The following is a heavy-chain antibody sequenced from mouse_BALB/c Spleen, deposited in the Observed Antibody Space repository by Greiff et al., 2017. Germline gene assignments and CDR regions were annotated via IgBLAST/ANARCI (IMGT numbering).Heavy chain of an antibody. CDR1: GFTFKGTY. Sequence: VQLQQSGAELVKPGASVKLSCTASGFTFKGTYMHWVKQRTEQGLEWIGRIDPANGNTNYDPKFKGKNTITTDTSSNTAYLQFSSLTSEDTAVYYWDYAAYGCDGGYSMDYWGQGTSVTVSS. CDR2: IDPANGNT. V-gene: IGHV14-3*02. D-gene: IGHD2-2*01. J-gene: IGHJ4*01. CDR3: DYAAYGCDGGYSMDY.